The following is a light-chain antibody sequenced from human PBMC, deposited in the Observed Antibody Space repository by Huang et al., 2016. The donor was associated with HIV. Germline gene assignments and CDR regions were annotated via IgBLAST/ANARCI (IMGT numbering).Light chain of an antibody. J-gene: IGKJ1*01. CDR1: QSVGSN. V-gene: IGKV3-15*01. Sequence: IVMTQSPATLSVSPGEGATLSCRASQSVGSNLAWYQQRPGLAPRLLSYGASTRATGVPVRFSGRGSGTDFTLTISGPQSEDSAVYYCQQYSDRPPWTFGQGTKVE. CDR2: GAS. CDR3: QQYSDRPPWT.